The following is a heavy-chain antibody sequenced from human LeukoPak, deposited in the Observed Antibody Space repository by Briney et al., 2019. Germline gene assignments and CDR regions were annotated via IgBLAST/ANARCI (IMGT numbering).Heavy chain of an antibody. J-gene: IGHJ3*02. CDR2: MNPNSGNT. CDR1: GYTFTSYD. D-gene: IGHD5-24*01. V-gene: IGHV1-8*03. Sequence: GASVKVSCKASGYTFTSYDINWVRQATGQGLEWMGWMNPNSGNTGYAQKFQGRVTITRNNSISTAYMELSSLRSEDTAVYYCARARDGYNSYDAFDIWGQGTMVTVSS. CDR3: ARARDGYNSYDAFDI.